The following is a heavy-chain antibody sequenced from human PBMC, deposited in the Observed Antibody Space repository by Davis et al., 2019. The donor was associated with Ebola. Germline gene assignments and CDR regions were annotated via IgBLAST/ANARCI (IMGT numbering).Heavy chain of an antibody. CDR3: ARRQYYYDSSGYHIGAFDI. V-gene: IGHV4-59*08. CDR1: GGSISSYY. CDR2: IYYSGST. J-gene: IGHJ3*02. Sequence: SETLSLTCTVSGGSISSYYWSWIRQPPGKGLEWIGYIYYSGSTNYHPSLKSRVTISVDTSKNQFSLKLSSVTAADTAVYYCARRQYYYDSSGYHIGAFDIWGQGTMVTVSS. D-gene: IGHD3-22*01.